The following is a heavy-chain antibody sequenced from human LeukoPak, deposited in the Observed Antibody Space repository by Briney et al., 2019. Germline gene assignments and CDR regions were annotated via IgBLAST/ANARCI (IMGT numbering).Heavy chain of an antibody. CDR1: GFTFSDHY. Sequence: GGSLRLSCSTSGFTFSDHYMSWIRQAPGKGLEWVSYISNIGGDIIYYAESVKGRFTISRDNAKNSLYLQMDSLRAEDTAVYYCARDSRFCSSSNCRGDAFDLWGQGTMVTVTS. CDR2: ISNIGGDII. CDR3: ARDSRFCSSSNCRGDAFDL. D-gene: IGHD2-2*01. J-gene: IGHJ3*01. V-gene: IGHV3-11*04.